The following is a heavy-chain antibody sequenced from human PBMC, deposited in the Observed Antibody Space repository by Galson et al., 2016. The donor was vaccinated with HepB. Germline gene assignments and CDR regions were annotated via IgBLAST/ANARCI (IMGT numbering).Heavy chain of an antibody. V-gene: IGHV5-51*01. Sequence: QSGAEVKKPGESLRISCKTSGYSFSNYWIAWVRQMPGKGLEWMGIIYSGDSDTRYSPSFQGQVTISADKSIRTSYLQWTRLKASDTAMYDCARKGNFETLYYGLDVWGQGTTVTVSS. CDR1: GYSFSNYW. CDR2: IYSGDSDT. J-gene: IGHJ6*02. CDR3: ARKGNFETLYYGLDV. D-gene: IGHD2/OR15-2a*01.